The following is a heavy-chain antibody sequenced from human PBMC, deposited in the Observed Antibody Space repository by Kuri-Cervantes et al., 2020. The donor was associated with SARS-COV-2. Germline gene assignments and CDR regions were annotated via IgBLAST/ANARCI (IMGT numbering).Heavy chain of an antibody. J-gene: IGHJ6*02. D-gene: IGHD2-15*01. CDR2: IHPGDSDT. CDR1: GYSSTSYW. Sequence: SMKFSCKASGYSSTSYWIGWVRQMPGKGLEWMGIIHPGDSDTRYSPSFHGQVTISADKSISTAYLQWSSLKASDTAMYYCASLPCGTIFGSGGSCYSSSNYYYYGMDVWGQGTTVTVSS. CDR3: ASLPCGTIFGSGGSCYSSSNYYYYGMDV. V-gene: IGHV5-51*01.